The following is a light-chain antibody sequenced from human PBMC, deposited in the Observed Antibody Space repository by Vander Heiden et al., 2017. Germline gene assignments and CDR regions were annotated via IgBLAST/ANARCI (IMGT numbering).Light chain of an antibody. CDR3: QQSYTIPLT. CDR2: DAS. CDR1: QSIASF. J-gene: IGKJ2*01. Sequence: DIQMTQSPSSLSASVGDRVTITCRASQSIASFLNWYQQKPGKAPNLLIYDASTLQSGGPSRFTAIGSGTDFTLTISSLQPEDFATYYCQQSYTIPLTFGQGTKLEIK. V-gene: IGKV1-39*01.